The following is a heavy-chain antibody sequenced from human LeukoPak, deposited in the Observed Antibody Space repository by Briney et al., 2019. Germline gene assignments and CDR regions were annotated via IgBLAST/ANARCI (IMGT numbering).Heavy chain of an antibody. CDR3: ARGGGAVPIDY. D-gene: IGHD2-21*01. CDR2: ISGSSYI. V-gene: IGHV3-21*01. J-gene: IGHJ4*02. Sequence: GGSLRLSCAASGFNFSSYTMNWVRQAPGKGLEWVSSISGSSYIYYADSVKGRFTISRDNAKNSLFLQMNSLRAEDTAVYYCARGGGAVPIDYWGQGTLVTVSS. CDR1: GFNFSSYT.